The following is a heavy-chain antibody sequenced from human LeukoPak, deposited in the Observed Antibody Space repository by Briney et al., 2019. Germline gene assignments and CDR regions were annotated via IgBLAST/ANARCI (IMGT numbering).Heavy chain of an antibody. CDR2: INHSGST. J-gene: IGHJ5*02. V-gene: IGHV4-34*01. CDR3: ARGAPHRFDP. Sequence: SETLSLTCAVYGGSFSGYYWSWIRQPPGKGLEWIGEINHSGSTNYNPSLKSRVTISVDTSKNQFSLKLSSVTAADTAVYYCARGAPHRFDPWGQGTLVTVSS. CDR1: GGSFSGYY.